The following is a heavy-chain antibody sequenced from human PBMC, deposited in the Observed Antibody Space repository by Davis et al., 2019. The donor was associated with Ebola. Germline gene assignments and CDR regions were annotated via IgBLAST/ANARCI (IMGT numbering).Heavy chain of an antibody. J-gene: IGHJ6*02. D-gene: IGHD5-18*01. CDR3: ARVDSYAHYYYYGMDV. CDR2: INSDGSST. V-gene: IGHV3-74*01. CDR1: GFTFSRYW. Sequence: PGGSLRLSCAASGFTFSRYWMHWVRQAPGKGLVWVSRINSDGSSTSYADSVKGRFTISRDNAKNTLYLQMNSLRAEDTAVYYCARVDSYAHYYYYGMDVWGQGTAVTVSS.